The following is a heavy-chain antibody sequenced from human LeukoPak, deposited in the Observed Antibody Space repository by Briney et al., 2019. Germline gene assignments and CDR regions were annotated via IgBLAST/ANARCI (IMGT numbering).Heavy chain of an antibody. V-gene: IGHV3-33*01. CDR1: GFTFSSYG. J-gene: IGHJ5*02. Sequence: GRSLRLSCAASGFTFSSYGMHWVRQAPGKGLEWVAVIRYDGSNKYYADRVKDRFTISRDNSKNTLYLQMNSLRAEDTAVYYCARGSGYGDNKIDPWGQGTLVTVSS. CDR3: ARGSGYGDNKIDP. D-gene: IGHD4-17*01. CDR2: IRYDGSNK.